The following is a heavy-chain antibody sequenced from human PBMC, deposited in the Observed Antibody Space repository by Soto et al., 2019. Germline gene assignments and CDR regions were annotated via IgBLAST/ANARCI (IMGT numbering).Heavy chain of an antibody. CDR2: ISGTSVEE. Sequence: EVQLLESGGVLVQPGGSLTLSCTASGLTFSNYGMSRVRQAPGKGLEWVSYISGTSVEEHHADSVKGRFTISRDNSKNTLHLQMNSLRPDDTAIYYCVKALAAVGENWFDSWGQGSLVTVSS. V-gene: IGHV3-23*01. CDR1: GLTFSNYG. D-gene: IGHD2-21*01. J-gene: IGHJ5*01. CDR3: VKALAAVGENWFDS.